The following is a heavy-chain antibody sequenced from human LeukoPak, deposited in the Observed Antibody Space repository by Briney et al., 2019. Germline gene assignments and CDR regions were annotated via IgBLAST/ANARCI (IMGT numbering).Heavy chain of an antibody. CDR2: INPNSGGT. Sequence: ASVKVSCKASGCTFTGYYMHWVRQAPGQGLEWMGWINPNSGGTNYAQKFQGRVTMTRDTSISTAYMELSRLRSDDTAVYYCARDRWDYDSSGCFDYWGQGTLVTVSS. J-gene: IGHJ4*02. CDR3: ARDRWDYDSSGCFDY. CDR1: GCTFTGYY. D-gene: IGHD3-22*01. V-gene: IGHV1-2*02.